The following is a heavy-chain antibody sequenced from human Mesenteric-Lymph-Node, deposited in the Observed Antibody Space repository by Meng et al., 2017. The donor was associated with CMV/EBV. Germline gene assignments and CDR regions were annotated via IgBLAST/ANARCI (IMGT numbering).Heavy chain of an antibody. V-gene: IGHV4-59*01. CDR1: GGSISSYY. D-gene: IGHD6-13*01. J-gene: IGHJ5*02. Sequence: GSLRLSCTVSGGSISSYYWSWIRQPPGKGLEWIGYIYYSGSTNYNPSLKSRVTISVDTSKNQLSLKLSSVTAADTAVYYCARFAAAGWFDPWGQGTLVTVSS. CDR3: ARFAAAGWFDP. CDR2: IYYSGST.